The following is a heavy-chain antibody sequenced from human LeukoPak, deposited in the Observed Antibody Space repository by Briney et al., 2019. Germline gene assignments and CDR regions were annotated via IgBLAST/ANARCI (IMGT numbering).Heavy chain of an antibody. CDR1: GYTFTGYY. CDR2: INPNSGGT. V-gene: IGHV1-2*02. J-gene: IGHJ5*02. Sequence: ASVKVSCKASGYTFTGYYMHWVRQAPGQGLKWMGWINPNSGGTNYEQKFQGRVIMTRDTSISTAYMELSRLRSDDTAVYYCARHMTTANNWFDPWGRGTLVTVSS. D-gene: IGHD4-17*01. CDR3: ARHMTTANNWFDP.